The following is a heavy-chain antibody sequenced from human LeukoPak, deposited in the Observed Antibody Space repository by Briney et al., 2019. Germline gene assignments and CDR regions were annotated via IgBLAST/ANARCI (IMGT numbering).Heavy chain of an antibody. V-gene: IGHV4-34*01. J-gene: IGHJ4*02. CDR2: INHSGST. CDR1: GGSFSGYY. CDR3: ARGHRNYYYDSPNYRY. Sequence: SETLSLTCAVYGGSFSGYYWSWIRQPPGKGLEWIGEINHSGSTNYNPSLKSRVTISVDTSKNQFSLKLSSVTAADTAVYYCARGHRNYYYDSPNYRYWVQGTLVTVSS. D-gene: IGHD3-22*01.